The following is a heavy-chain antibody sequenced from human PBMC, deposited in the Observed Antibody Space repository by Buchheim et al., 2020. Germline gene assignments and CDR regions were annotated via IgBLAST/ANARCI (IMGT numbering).Heavy chain of an antibody. CDR2: INHSGST. V-gene: IGHV4-34*01. J-gene: IGHJ6*02. CDR1: GGSFSGYY. D-gene: IGHD3-10*01. CDR3: ARENRVQGVIRRVGMDV. Sequence: QVQLQQWGAGLLKPSETLSLTCAVYGGSFSGYYWSWIRQPPGKGLEWIGEINHSGSTNYNPSLKSRVTISVDTSKNQFSLKLGSVTAADTAVYYCARENRVQGVIRRVGMDVWGQGTT.